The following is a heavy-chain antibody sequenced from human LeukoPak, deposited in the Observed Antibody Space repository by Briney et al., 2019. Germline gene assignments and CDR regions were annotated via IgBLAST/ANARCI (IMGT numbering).Heavy chain of an antibody. CDR3: ARQPANTAAFDI. CDR1: GGSINAYY. V-gene: IGHV4-59*08. Sequence: PSETLSLTCTVSGGSINAYYWSWIRQPPGKGLEWIAYVRDNGGNNYNPSLKSRVAISVDTANNQISLRLNFVTAADTAIYYCARQPANTAAFDIWGLGTMVTVSS. J-gene: IGHJ3*02. CDR2: VRDNGGN. D-gene: IGHD5-18*01.